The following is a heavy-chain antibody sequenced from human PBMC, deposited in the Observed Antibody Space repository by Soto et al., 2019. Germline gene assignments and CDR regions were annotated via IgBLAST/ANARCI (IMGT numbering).Heavy chain of an antibody. CDR2: INPNSGGT. CDR3: AREPLYGCSNTSCYNNWFDP. V-gene: IGHV1-2*02. Sequence: ASVKVSCKASGYTFTGYYMHWVRQAPGQGLEWMGWINPNSGGTNYAQKFQDRVTMTRDTSISTAYMELSRLRSDDTAVYYCAREPLYGCSNTSCYNNWFDPWGQGTLVTVSS. J-gene: IGHJ5*02. CDR1: GYTFTGYY. D-gene: IGHD2-2*02.